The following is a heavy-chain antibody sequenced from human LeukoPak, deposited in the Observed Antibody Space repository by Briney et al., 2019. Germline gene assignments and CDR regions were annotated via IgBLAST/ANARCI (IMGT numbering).Heavy chain of an antibody. Sequence: GGSLRLSCAASGFTFSSYAMSWVRQAPGKGLEWVANIKQDGSEKYYVDSVKGRFTISRDNAKNSLYLQMNSLRAEDTAVYYCARRYFDYWGQGTLVTVSS. CDR2: IKQDGSEK. CDR3: ARRYFDY. V-gene: IGHV3-7*01. J-gene: IGHJ4*02. CDR1: GFTFSSYA.